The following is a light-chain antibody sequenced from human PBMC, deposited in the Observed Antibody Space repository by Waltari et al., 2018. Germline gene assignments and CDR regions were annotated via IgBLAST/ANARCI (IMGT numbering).Light chain of an antibody. Sequence: QSALTQPASVSGSPGQSITISCTGTSSDVGGYNYVSWYQQHPGKAPKLMIYDVSNRPSGVSNRFSGSKSGNTASLTISGRQDEDEADYYCSSYTSSITLFFGTGTKVTVL. CDR1: SSDVGGYNY. CDR2: DVS. V-gene: IGLV2-14*03. CDR3: SSYTSSITLF. J-gene: IGLJ1*01.